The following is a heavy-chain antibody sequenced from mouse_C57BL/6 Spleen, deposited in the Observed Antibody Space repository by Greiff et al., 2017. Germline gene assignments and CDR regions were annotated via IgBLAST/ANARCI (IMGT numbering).Heavy chain of an antibody. Sequence: QVQLQQSGAELVKPGASVKISCKASGYAFSSYWMNWVKQRPGKGLDWIGQIYPGDGDTNYNGKFKGKATLTADKSSSTAYMQLSSLTSEDSAVYFCARGTTVVAPCDVWGTGTTVTVSS. CDR3: ARGTTVVAPCDV. J-gene: IGHJ1*03. V-gene: IGHV1-80*01. CDR1: GYAFSSYW. D-gene: IGHD1-1*01. CDR2: IYPGDGDT.